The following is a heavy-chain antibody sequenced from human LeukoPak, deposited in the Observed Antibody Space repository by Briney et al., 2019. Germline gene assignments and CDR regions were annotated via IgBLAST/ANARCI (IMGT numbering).Heavy chain of an antibody. CDR3: ATVPRPAFGPYYYYGMGA. CDR1: GYTLTELS. J-gene: IGHJ6*02. Sequence: ASVKVSCKVSGYTLTELSMHWVRQAPGKGLEWMGGFDPEDGETIYAQKFQGRVTVTEDTSTDTAYMELSSLRPEDTAVYYCATVPRPAFGPYYYYGMGAWGQGTTVTVSS. D-gene: IGHD3/OR15-3a*01. CDR2: FDPEDGET. V-gene: IGHV1-24*01.